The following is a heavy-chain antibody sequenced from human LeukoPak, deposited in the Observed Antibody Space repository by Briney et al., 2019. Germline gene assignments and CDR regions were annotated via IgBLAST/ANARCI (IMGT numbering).Heavy chain of an antibody. V-gene: IGHV4-34*01. CDR2: INHSGST. CDR3: ARASAYSSSSGVNY. Sequence: SETLSLTCAVYGGSFGGYYWAWIRQPPGKGLAWIGQINHSGSTNYNPSLKSRVTISVDTSKNQFSLKLSSVTAADTAVYYCARASAYSSSSGVNYWGQGALVTVSS. CDR1: GGSFGGYY. D-gene: IGHD6-6*01. J-gene: IGHJ4*02.